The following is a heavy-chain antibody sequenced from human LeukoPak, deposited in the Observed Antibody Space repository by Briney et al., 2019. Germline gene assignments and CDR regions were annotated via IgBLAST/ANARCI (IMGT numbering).Heavy chain of an antibody. V-gene: IGHV3-30*02. CDR3: AKDVYGDYFITDAFDI. D-gene: IGHD4-17*01. CDR2: IRYDGSNK. Sequence: GGSLRLSCAASGFTFSYYGMYWVRQAPGKGLEWVAFIRYDGSNKYYADSVKGRFTISRDNSKNTLYMQMSSLRAEDTAVYYCAKDVYGDYFITDAFDIWGQGTMVTVSS. J-gene: IGHJ3*02. CDR1: GFTFSYYG.